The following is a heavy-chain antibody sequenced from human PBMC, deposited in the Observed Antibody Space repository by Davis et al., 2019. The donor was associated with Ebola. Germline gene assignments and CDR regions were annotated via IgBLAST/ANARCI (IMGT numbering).Heavy chain of an antibody. V-gene: IGHV3-30*18. CDR2: ISYDGSNK. CDR3: AKIGGSSPRFDY. J-gene: IGHJ4*02. CDR1: GFTFSSYG. Sequence: GESLKISCAASGFTFSSYGMHWVRQAPGKGLEWVAVISYDGSNKYYADSVKGRFTISRDNSKNTLYLQMNSLRAEDTAVYYCAKIGGSSPRFDYWGQGTLVTVSS. D-gene: IGHD6-6*01.